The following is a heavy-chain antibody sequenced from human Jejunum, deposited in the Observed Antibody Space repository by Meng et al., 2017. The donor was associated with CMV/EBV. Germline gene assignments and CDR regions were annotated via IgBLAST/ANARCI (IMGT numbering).Heavy chain of an antibody. D-gene: IGHD3-22*01. CDR1: GYIFTYDC. J-gene: IGHJ4*03. Sequence: QMRVGPGGEVVKPGAALVNVCWNAAGYIFTYDCMHAVQTAPGKVVQWMGIFNPNGAVNTYYTRFQRRITLTGETSTSTLYMELSSLSADDTAVYYCAKERPMTCYFDHWGQGTLVTVSS. CDR2: FNPNGAVN. CDR3: AKERPMTCYFDH. V-gene: IGHV1-46*01.